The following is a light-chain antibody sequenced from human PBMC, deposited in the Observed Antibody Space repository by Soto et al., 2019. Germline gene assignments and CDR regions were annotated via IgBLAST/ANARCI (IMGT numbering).Light chain of an antibody. J-gene: IGLJ1*01. CDR1: SCDVGYYDY. V-gene: IGLV2-8*01. CDR3: SSYAGSNNFV. CDR2: EVT. Sequence: QSVLTQPPSASGFPGQSVTISCTGTSCDVGYYDYVSWYQQHPGKAPKLVIYEVTKRPSGVPDRVSASKSGNTASLTVSGLRAEDEADYYCSSYAGSNNFVFXSGTKLTVL.